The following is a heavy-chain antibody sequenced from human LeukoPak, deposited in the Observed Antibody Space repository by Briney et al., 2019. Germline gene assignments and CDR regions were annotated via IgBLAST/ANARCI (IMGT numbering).Heavy chain of an antibody. Sequence: SETLSLTCAVSGGSLSSGGYSWSWIRQPPGKGLEWIGYIYHSGSTYYNPSLKSRVTISVDRSKNQFSLKLSSVTAADTAVYYCARGQGYYDILTGYYNLNWFDPWGQGTLVTVSS. CDR3: ARGQGYYDILTGYYNLNWFDP. D-gene: IGHD3-9*01. CDR1: GGSLSSGGYS. CDR2: IYHSGST. J-gene: IGHJ5*02. V-gene: IGHV4-30-2*01.